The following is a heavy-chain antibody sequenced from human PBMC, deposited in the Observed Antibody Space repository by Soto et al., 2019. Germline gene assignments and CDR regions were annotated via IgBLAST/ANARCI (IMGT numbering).Heavy chain of an antibody. Sequence: QVQLVESGVGVVQPGRSLRLSCAASGFTFSSYAMHWVRQAPGKVLEWVAVISYDGSNKYYADSVKGRFTISRDNSNNTLYLQMNSLRAEDTAVYYCARVLRYFDWLLSAPDYWGQGTLVTVSS. D-gene: IGHD3-9*01. V-gene: IGHV3-30-3*01. CDR2: ISYDGSNK. J-gene: IGHJ4*02. CDR3: ARVLRYFDWLLSAPDY. CDR1: GFTFSSYA.